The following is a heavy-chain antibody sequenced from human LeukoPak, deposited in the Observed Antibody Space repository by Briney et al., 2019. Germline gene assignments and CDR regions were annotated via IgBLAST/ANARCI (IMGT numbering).Heavy chain of an antibody. J-gene: IGHJ6*03. V-gene: IGHV1-18*01. Sequence: ASVKVSCKASGYTFTSYGISWVRQAPGQGLEWMGWISAYNGNTNYAQKLQGRVTMTTDTSTSTAYMELRSLRSDDTAVYYCARVDYYGSGRPREYYYYMDVWGKGTTVTISS. D-gene: IGHD3-10*01. CDR1: GYTFTSYG. CDR2: ISAYNGNT. CDR3: ARVDYYGSGRPREYYYYMDV.